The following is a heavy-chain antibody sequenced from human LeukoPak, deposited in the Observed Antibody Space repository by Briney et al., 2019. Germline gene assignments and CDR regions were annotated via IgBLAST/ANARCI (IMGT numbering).Heavy chain of an antibody. CDR1: GGSISSYY. CDR2: IYTSGTT. CDR3: ARTSPRAATFDY. V-gene: IGHV4-4*07. Sequence: SETLSITCAVSGGSISSYYWSWIRQPAGKGLEWIGRIYTSGTTNYNPSLKSRVTMSVDTSKNQFSLNLNSVTAADTAVYYCARTSPRAATFDYWGQGTLVTVSS. D-gene: IGHD2-15*01. J-gene: IGHJ4*02.